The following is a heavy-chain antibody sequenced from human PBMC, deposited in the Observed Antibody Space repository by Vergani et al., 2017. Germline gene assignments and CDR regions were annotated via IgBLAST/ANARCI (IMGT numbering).Heavy chain of an antibody. CDR1: GGSISGGDYY. CDR2: ISYSGGT. Sequence: VQLQESGPGLLKPSDTLSLSCNVSGGSISGGDYYWTWIRQSPGKGLEWICYISYSGGTVYNPSLKSRVSISVDTSENQLFLRMTSVTAADTAVYYCASDLAPYYFEYWGQGSLVTVSS. J-gene: IGHJ4*02. V-gene: IGHV4-30-4*01. D-gene: IGHD3-10*01. CDR3: ASDLAPYYFEY.